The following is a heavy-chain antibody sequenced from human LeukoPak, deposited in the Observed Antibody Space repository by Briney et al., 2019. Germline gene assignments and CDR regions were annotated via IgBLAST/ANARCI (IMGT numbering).Heavy chain of an antibody. CDR2: INHSGST. Sequence: SETLSLTCAVYGGSFSGYCWSWIRQPPGKGLEWIGEINHSGSTNYNPSLKSRVTISVDTSKNQFSLKLSSVTAADTAVYYCARRGLWSSSGWYGLLDYWGQGTLVTVSS. D-gene: IGHD6-19*01. CDR3: ARRGLWSSSGWYGLLDY. CDR1: GGSFSGYC. J-gene: IGHJ4*02. V-gene: IGHV4-34*01.